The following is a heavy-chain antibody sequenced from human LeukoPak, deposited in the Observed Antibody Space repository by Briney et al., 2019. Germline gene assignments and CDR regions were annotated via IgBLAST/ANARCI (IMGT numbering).Heavy chain of an antibody. Sequence: PSETLSLTCTVSGGSISSSSYYWGWIRQPPGKGLEWIGSIYHSGSTNYNPSLKSRVTMSVDKSKNQISLKLSSVTAADTAMYYCARDTPPTIHGSGSFHLDYWGQGTLVTVSS. D-gene: IGHD3-22*01. V-gene: IGHV4-39*07. CDR2: IYHSGST. J-gene: IGHJ4*02. CDR3: ARDTPPTIHGSGSFHLDY. CDR1: GGSISSSSYY.